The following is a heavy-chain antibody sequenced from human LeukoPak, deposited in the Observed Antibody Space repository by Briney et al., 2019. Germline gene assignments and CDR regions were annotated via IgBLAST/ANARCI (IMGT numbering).Heavy chain of an antibody. V-gene: IGHV3-21*01. CDR1: GFTFSNYS. D-gene: IGHD6-6*01. J-gene: IGHJ4*02. CDR2: ISSSSSYI. CDR3: ARDLIAARPFDY. Sequence: GGSLRLSCAASGFTFSNYSMNWVRQAPGKGLEWVSSISSSSSYIYYADSVKGRFTISRDNAKNSLYLQMNSLRAEDTAVYYCARDLIAARPFDYWGQGTLVTVAS.